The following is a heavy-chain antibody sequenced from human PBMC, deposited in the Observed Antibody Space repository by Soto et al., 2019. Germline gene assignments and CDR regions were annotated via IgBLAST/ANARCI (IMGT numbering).Heavy chain of an antibody. J-gene: IGHJ6*03. V-gene: IGHV4-59*03. Sequence: SESLALACTVSGGCIRSEGGTGIRQPPGEGLEWIGCICNSGTTNYNPSLKSRVAISIDSQKSQFSLQLSSVTVADTAFYYCAGAGSIIVSTVPVMEFLVKGSSDTVS. CDR2: ICNSGTT. CDR3: AGAGSIIVSTVPVMEF. D-gene: IGHD3-22*01. CDR1: GGCIRSEG.